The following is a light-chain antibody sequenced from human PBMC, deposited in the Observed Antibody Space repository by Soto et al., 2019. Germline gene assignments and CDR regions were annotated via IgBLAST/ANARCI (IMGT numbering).Light chain of an antibody. J-gene: IGKJ1*01. CDR3: QQYGSSPRT. Sequence: EIVLTQSPGTLSLSPGERATLSCRASQTVATSYLAWYQQKPGQAPRLLIYGASFRATGIPDRFSGSGSGTDFTLTISRVEPEDFAVYYCQQYGSSPRTFGQGTKVEIK. CDR2: GAS. CDR1: QTVATSY. V-gene: IGKV3-20*01.